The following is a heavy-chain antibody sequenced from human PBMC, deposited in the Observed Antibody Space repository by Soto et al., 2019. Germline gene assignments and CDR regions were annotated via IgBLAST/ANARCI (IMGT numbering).Heavy chain of an antibody. D-gene: IGHD5-12*01. J-gene: IGHJ6*02. CDR3: ARGGGMATINYYYGMDV. V-gene: IGHV3-74*01. CDR2: INSDGSSS. CDR1: RFTFISYW. Sequence: GGSLTLSCAAARFTFISYWMHWVRQAPGKGLVWVSRINSDGSSSTYADSVKGRFTISRDNAKNTLYLQMNSLRAEDTAVYYCARGGGMATINYYYGMDVWGQGT.